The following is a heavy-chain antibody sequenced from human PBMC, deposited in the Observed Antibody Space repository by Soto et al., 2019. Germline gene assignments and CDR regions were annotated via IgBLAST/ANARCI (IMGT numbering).Heavy chain of an antibody. CDR2: IKQDGSEK. CDR3: AREDPPDYYDRPGDAFDI. V-gene: IGHV3-7*05. J-gene: IGHJ3*02. Sequence: GGSLRLSCAASGFTFSSYWMSWVRQAPGKGLEWVANIKQDGSEKYYVDSVKGRFTISRDNAKNSLYLQMNSLRAEDTAVYYCAREDPPDYYDRPGDAFDIWGQGTMVTVSS. CDR1: GFTFSSYW. D-gene: IGHD3-22*01.